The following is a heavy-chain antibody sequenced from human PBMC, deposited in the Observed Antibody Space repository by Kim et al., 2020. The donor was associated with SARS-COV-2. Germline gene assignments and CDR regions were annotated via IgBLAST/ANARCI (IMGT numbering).Heavy chain of an antibody. CDR2: IYYSGST. J-gene: IGHJ4*02. Sequence: SETLSLTCTVSGGSISSYYWSWIRQPPGKGLEWIGYIYYSGSTNYNPSLKSRVTISVDTSKNQFSLKLSSVTAADTAGYYFARGGLGTRAVAAEFDYWGQGTLVTVSS. CDR1: GGSISSYY. V-gene: IGHV4-59*01. D-gene: IGHD6-19*01. CDR3: ARGGLGTRAVAAEFDY.